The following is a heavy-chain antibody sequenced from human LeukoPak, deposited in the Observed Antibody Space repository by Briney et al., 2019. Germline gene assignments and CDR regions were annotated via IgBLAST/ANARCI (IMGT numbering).Heavy chain of an antibody. CDR3: AREGDGSRAHYYYMDV. D-gene: IGHD5-24*01. V-gene: IGHV3-21*01. J-gene: IGHJ6*03. CDR1: GFTFSSYS. Sequence: GGSLRLSCAASGFTFSSYSMNWVRQAPGKGLEWVSSISSSSSYIYYADSVKGRFTISRDNAKNSLYLQMNSLRAEDTAVYYCAREGDGSRAHYYYMDVWGTGTTVTISS. CDR2: ISSSSSYI.